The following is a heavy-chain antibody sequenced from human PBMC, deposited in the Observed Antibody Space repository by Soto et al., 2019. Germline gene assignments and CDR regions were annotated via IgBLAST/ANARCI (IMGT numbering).Heavy chain of an antibody. Sequence: GSLRLSCVASGFTFSNYNMNWVRQAPGKGLEWVSHISGSSIYIHYADSVRGRFTISRDNAKNSVYLQMDSLRVEDTAVYYCAREGALKPFSSWGQGALVTVSS. CDR3: AREGALKPFSS. CDR1: GFTFSNYN. J-gene: IGHJ5*02. V-gene: IGHV3-21*01. CDR2: ISGSSIYI.